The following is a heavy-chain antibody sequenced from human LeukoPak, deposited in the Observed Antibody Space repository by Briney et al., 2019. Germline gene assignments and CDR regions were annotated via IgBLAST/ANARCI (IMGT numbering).Heavy chain of an antibody. CDR1: GDSVSSTNW. D-gene: IGHD6-25*01. J-gene: IGHJ4*02. Sequence: KPSETLSLTCGVSGDSVSSTNWWTWIRQPPGKGLEWIGEVHLDGRTNFNPSLKSRLTMSVDLSENHVSLKLTSVTAADTAVYYCAREGGFYRPLDYSGQGTLVTVSS. CDR3: AREGGFYRPLDY. V-gene: IGHV4-4*02. CDR2: VHLDGRT.